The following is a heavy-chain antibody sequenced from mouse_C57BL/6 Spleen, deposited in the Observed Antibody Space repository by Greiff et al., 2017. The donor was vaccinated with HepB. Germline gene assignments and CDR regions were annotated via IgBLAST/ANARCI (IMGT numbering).Heavy chain of an antibody. D-gene: IGHD4-1*01. Sequence: EVQLQQSGAELVKPGASVKLSCTASGFNIKDYYMHWVKQRTEQGLEWIGRIDPEDGETKSAPKFQGKATITADTSSNTAYLLLSSLTSEDTAVYYCARRGLTGAYYFADWAQGTTLTVSS. CDR2: IDPEDGET. CDR3: ARRGLTGAYYFAD. V-gene: IGHV14-2*01. J-gene: IGHJ2*01. CDR1: GFNIKDYY.